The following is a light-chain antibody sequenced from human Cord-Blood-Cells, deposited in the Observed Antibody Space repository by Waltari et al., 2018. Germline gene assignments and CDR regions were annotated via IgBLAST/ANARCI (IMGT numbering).Light chain of an antibody. Sequence: QSALPQPASVSGSPGQSITISCTGTSSDVGSFNLFPWYQQHPGKAPKLMIYEGSKLPSGVSNRFSGSKSGNTASLTISGLQAEDEADYYCCSYAGSSTFVVFGGGTKLTVL. CDR1: SSDVGSFNL. J-gene: IGLJ2*01. V-gene: IGLV2-23*03. CDR2: EGS. CDR3: CSYAGSSTFVV.